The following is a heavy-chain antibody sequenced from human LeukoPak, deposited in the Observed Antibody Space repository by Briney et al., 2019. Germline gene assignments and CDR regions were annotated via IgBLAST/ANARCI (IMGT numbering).Heavy chain of an antibody. Sequence: SGESLKISCKGSGYSFTSYWIGWVRQLPGKGLEWMGIIYPDDSDTRYSPSFQGQVTISADKSISTAYPQWSSLKASDTAMYYCARLDGDYSHGYFDYWGQGTLVTVSS. CDR1: GYSFTSYW. J-gene: IGHJ4*02. CDR3: ARLDGDYSHGYFDY. CDR2: IYPDDSDT. V-gene: IGHV5-51*01. D-gene: IGHD4-17*01.